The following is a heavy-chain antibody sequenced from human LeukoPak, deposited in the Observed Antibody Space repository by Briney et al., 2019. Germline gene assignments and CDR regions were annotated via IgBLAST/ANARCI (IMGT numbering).Heavy chain of an antibody. J-gene: IGHJ3*02. CDR2: IYYSGST. CDR1: GGSFSGYY. D-gene: IGHD6-13*01. CDR3: ARDRGSSWYPAFDI. Sequence: SETLSLTCAVYGGSFSGYYWSWIRQPPGKGLEWIGYIYYSGSTNYNPSLKSRVTISVDTSKNQFSLKLSSVTAADTAVYCCARDRGSSWYPAFDIWGQGTMVTVSS. V-gene: IGHV4-59*01.